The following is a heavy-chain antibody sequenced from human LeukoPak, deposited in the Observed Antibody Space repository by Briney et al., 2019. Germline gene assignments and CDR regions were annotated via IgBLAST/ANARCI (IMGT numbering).Heavy chain of an antibody. CDR3: AVRTIFGVAGDY. CDR1: GYSFTTYW. D-gene: IGHD3-3*01. V-gene: IGHV5-51*01. CDR2: IFPADSDT. J-gene: IGHJ4*02. Sequence: GESLKISCRASGYSFTTYWIGWVRQMPGKGLEWMGVIFPADSDTRYSPSFQGQVTISADKSISTAYLQWSSLKASDTAMYYCAVRTIFGVAGDYWGQGTLVTVSS.